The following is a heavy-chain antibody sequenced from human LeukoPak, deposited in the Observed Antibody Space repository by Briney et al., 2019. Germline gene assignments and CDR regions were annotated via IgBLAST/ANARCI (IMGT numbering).Heavy chain of an antibody. J-gene: IGHJ4*02. V-gene: IGHV4-59*12. CDR2: IYYSGAT. Sequence: ASETLSLTCTVSGGSISTYYWNWIRQPPGKGLEWIGYIYYSGATNYNPSLKSRVTISVDTSKNQFSLKLSSVTAADTAVYYCARWDYGDYALAYWGQGTLVTVSS. CDR1: GGSISTYY. D-gene: IGHD4-17*01. CDR3: ARWDYGDYALAY.